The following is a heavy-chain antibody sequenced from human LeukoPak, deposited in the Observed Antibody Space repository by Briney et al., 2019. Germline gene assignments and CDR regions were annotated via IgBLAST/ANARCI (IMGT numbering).Heavy chain of an antibody. D-gene: IGHD2-2*01. J-gene: IGHJ5*02. Sequence: SETLSLTCTVSGGSISSYYWSWIRQPPGKGLEWIGYIYTSGSTNYNPSLKSRVTISVDTSKNQFSLKLSSVTAADTAVYYCASFLGYCSSTSCSYNWFDPWGQGTLVTVSS. CDR3: ASFLGYCSSTSCSYNWFDP. CDR1: GGSISSYY. CDR2: IYTSGST. V-gene: IGHV4-4*09.